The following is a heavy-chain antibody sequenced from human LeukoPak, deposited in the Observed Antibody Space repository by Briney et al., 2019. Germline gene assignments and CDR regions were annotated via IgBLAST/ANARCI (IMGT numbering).Heavy chain of an antibody. CDR3: ARGRIAVADQSLHYFDY. CDR2: INHSGST. J-gene: IGHJ4*02. CDR1: GGSFSGYY. V-gene: IGHV4-34*01. Sequence: SETLSLTCAVYGGSFSGYYWSGIRQPPGKGLEWIGEINHSGSTNYNPSFKSRVTISVDTSKNQFSLKLSSVTAADTAVYYCARGRIAVADQSLHYFDYWGQGTLVTASS. D-gene: IGHD6-19*01.